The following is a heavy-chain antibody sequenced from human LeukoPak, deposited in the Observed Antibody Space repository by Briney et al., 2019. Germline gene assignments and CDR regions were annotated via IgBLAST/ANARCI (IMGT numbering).Heavy chain of an antibody. CDR1: GFTFNNYA. J-gene: IGHJ6*02. CDR3: AKVSGGGPHYDGMDV. V-gene: IGHV3-23*01. Sequence: GGSLRLSCAASGFTFNNYAMNWVRQAPGKGLEWVSVISGSGGTTYYADSVKGRFTISRDSSKNTLYLQMNSLRAEDTAVYYCAKVSGGGPHYDGMDVWGQGTPVTVSS. D-gene: IGHD1-14*01. CDR2: ISGSGGTT.